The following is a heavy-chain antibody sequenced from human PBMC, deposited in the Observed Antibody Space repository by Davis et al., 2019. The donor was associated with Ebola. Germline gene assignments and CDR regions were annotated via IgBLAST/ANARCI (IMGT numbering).Heavy chain of an antibody. Sequence: GESLKISCAASGFTFSSYAMSWVRQAPGKGLEWVSAISGSGGSTYYADSVKGRFTISRDNSKNTLYLQMNSLRDEDTAVYYCARELVGATTYYYGMDVWGQGTTVTVSS. D-gene: IGHD1-26*01. CDR3: ARELVGATTYYYGMDV. CDR2: ISGSGGST. CDR1: GFTFSSYA. J-gene: IGHJ6*02. V-gene: IGHV3-23*01.